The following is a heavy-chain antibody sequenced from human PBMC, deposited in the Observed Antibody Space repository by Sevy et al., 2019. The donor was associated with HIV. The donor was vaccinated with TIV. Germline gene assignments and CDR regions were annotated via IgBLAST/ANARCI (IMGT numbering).Heavy chain of an antibody. D-gene: IGHD3-16*01. Sequence: ASVKVSCKASGYTFTGYYMHWVRQAPGQELEWMGWINPNSGGTNYAQKFQGRVTMTRDTSISTAYMELSRLRSDDTAVYYCARGKGQYDYVWGSFNYWGQGILVTVSS. CDR3: ARGKGQYDYVWGSFNY. V-gene: IGHV1-2*02. J-gene: IGHJ4*02. CDR1: GYTFTGYY. CDR2: INPNSGGT.